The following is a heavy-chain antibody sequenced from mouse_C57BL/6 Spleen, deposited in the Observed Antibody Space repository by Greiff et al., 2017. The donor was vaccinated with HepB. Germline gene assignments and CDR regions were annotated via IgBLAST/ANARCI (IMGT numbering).Heavy chain of an antibody. CDR2: INPGSGGT. Sequence: QVQLQQSGAELVRPGTSVKVSCKASGYAFTNYLIEWVKQRPGQGLEWIGVINPGSGGTNYNEKFKGKATLTADKSSSTAYMQLSSLTSEDSAVYFCARRGANWDYFDYWGQGTTLTVSS. J-gene: IGHJ2*01. CDR3: ARRGANWDYFDY. CDR1: GYAFTNYL. D-gene: IGHD4-1*01. V-gene: IGHV1-54*01.